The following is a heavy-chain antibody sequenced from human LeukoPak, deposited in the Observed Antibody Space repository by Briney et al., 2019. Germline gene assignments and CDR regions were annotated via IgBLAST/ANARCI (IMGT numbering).Heavy chain of an antibody. Sequence: GRSLRLSCAASGFTFSSYAMHWVRQAPGKGLEWVAVISYDGSNKYYADSVKGRFTISRDNSKNTLYLQMNSLRAEDTAVYYCASGIAVAGLDFDYWGQGTLVTVSS. CDR2: ISYDGSNK. CDR1: GFTFSSYA. CDR3: ASGIAVAGLDFDY. V-gene: IGHV3-30*04. D-gene: IGHD6-19*01. J-gene: IGHJ4*02.